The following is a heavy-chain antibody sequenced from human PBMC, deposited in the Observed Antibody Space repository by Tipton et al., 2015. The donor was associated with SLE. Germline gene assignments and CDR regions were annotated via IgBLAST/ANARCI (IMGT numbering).Heavy chain of an antibody. Sequence: QVQLVQSGAEVKKPGASVKVSCKASGYTFTGYHMHWVRQAPGQGLEWMGRINPNTGGTDYAQKFQGRVTMTRDTSISTAYMELSGLRSDDTAVYYCARELRATVTTQDYWGQGTLVTVSS. CDR3: ARELRATVTTQDY. CDR1: GYTFTGYH. CDR2: INPNTGGT. J-gene: IGHJ4*02. V-gene: IGHV1-2*06. D-gene: IGHD4-17*01.